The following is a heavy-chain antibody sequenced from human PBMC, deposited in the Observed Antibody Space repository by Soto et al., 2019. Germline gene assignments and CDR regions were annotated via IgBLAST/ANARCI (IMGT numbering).Heavy chain of an antibody. Sequence: PGGPLRVSCADSGFRFSSYSMSWVRQTPGKGLEWVAAITATGDRTYYADSVTGRFTISRDNSKKTHYLQMTSLRAEDTAMYYCATMNGYFEYWGQGTPVTVSS. V-gene: IGHV3-23*01. CDR1: GFRFSSYS. J-gene: IGHJ4*02. CDR3: ATMNGYFEY. CDR2: ITATGDRT. D-gene: IGHD3-22*01.